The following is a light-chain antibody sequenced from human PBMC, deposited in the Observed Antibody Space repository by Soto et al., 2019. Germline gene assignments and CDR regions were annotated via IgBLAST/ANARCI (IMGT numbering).Light chain of an antibody. Sequence: QSALTQPASVSGSPGQSITISCTGTRSDVGGHNYVSWYKQRPGKAPKLVIYDVSHRPSGASNRFFGSKSGNTASLIISGLQAEDEADYYCFSYSTSRARIFGGGTQLTVL. V-gene: IGLV2-14*01. CDR3: FSYSTSRARI. CDR1: RSDVGGHNY. CDR2: DVS. J-gene: IGLJ2*01.